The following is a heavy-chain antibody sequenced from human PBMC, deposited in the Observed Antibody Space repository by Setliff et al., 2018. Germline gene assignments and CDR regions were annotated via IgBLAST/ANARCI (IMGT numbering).Heavy chain of an antibody. CDR1: GGSVSSTSHY. CDR2: INHRGST. V-gene: IGHV4-39*07. Sequence: PSETLSLTCNVSGGSVSSTSHYWSWIRQPPGKGLEWIEEINHRGSTNYSPSLRSRVTMSVDTSKKQLSLKLSTVTAADTAVYYCARGRMRGSCSGPSCTYDPFDIWGQGTPVTVSS. J-gene: IGHJ3*02. D-gene: IGHD2-2*01. CDR3: ARGRMRGSCSGPSCTYDPFDI.